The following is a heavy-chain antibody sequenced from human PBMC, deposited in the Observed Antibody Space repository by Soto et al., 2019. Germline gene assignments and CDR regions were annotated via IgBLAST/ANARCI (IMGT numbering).Heavy chain of an antibody. CDR3: ARENVDIVATPSYYFDY. J-gene: IGHJ4*02. D-gene: IGHD5-12*01. CDR1: GGSISSSNW. Sequence: SETLSLTCAVSGGSISSSNWWSWVRQPPGKGLEWIGEIYHSGSTNYNPSLKSRVTISVDKSKNQFSLKLSSVTAADTAVYFCARENVDIVATPSYYFDYWGQGTLVTVSS. CDR2: IYHSGST. V-gene: IGHV4-4*02.